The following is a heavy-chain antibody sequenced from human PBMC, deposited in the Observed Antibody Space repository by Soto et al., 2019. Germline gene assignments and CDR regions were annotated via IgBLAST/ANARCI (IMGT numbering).Heavy chain of an antibody. CDR1: GGSISGYY. V-gene: IGHV4-59*01. D-gene: IGHD2-15*01. J-gene: IGHJ3*01. CDR2: IHNSGST. CDR3: ARRSAVVAAGDAFDL. Sequence: SETLSLTCTVSGGSISGYYWSWIRQPPGKGLEWIGYIHNSGSTNYNPSLKSRVTISVDTSKNQFSLKLHSVTAADTAVYYCARRSAVVAAGDAFDLWGQGTMVTVSS.